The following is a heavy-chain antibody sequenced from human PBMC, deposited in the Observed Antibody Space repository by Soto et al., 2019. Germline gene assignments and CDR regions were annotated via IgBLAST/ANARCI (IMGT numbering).Heavy chain of an antibody. D-gene: IGHD2-21*02. V-gene: IGHV3-23*01. CDR3: AKGRASDCPGCTQDY. J-gene: IGHJ4*02. CDR1: AFTFSSYA. CDR2: VSGSGDST. Sequence: EVQLLESGGGLAQPGGSLRLSCAASAFTFSSYAMSWVRQAPGKGLEWVSAVSGSGDSTYYADSVKGRFTISRDNSKNTLDLHMNSLRAEDTAVYYCAKGRASDCPGCTQDYWGQGTLVTFSS.